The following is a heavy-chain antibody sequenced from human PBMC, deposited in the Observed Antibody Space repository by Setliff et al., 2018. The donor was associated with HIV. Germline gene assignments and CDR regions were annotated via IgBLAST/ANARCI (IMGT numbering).Heavy chain of an antibody. CDR3: ARVLLITNAVYGVVSNRFDP. CDR1: GFTFNNAW. J-gene: IGHJ5*02. CDR2: ISPDGSRN. Sequence: PGGSLRLSCAASGFTFNNAWMSWVRQAPGKGLEWVASISPDGSRNHCVGSVKGRFTASRDNAKSSLYLQMNSLRAEDTAVYFCARVLLITNAVYGVVSNRFDPWGRGTLVTVSS. D-gene: IGHD3-3*01. V-gene: IGHV3-7*03.